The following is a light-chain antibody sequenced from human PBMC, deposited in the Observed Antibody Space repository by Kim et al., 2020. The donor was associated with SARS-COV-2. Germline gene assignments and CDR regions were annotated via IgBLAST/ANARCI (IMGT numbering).Light chain of an antibody. CDR3: ASWDDNLGGWV. CDR1: SSDIGSNT. J-gene: IGLJ3*02. Sequence: QPVLTQPPSASGTPGQRVTISCSGSSSDIGSNTVSWYQQFPGTTPKLLIYSNVQRPSGVPDRFSGSKSGTSASLAISGLQSEDEADYYCASWDDNLGGWVFGGGTQLTVL. V-gene: IGLV1-44*01. CDR2: SNV.